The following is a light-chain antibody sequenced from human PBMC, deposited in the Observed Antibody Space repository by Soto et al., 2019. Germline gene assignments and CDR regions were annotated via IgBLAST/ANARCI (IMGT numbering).Light chain of an antibody. CDR2: ENN. Sequence: QSVLTQPPSVSAAPGQTANISCSGSSANVGNNYVSWYQQLPGTAPKLLIYENNRRPTGIPDRFSGSKSGTSATLGITGLQNGDEGDYYCGAWDASGGWVFGGGTKLTVL. V-gene: IGLV1-51*02. CDR1: SANVGNNY. J-gene: IGLJ3*02. CDR3: GAWDASGGWV.